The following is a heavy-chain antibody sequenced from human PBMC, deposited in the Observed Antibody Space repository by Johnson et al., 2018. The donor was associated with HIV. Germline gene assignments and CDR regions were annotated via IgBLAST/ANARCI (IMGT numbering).Heavy chain of an antibody. J-gene: IGHJ3*02. CDR3: AKVHSSSSLNGAFDI. CDR2: ISWNSGSI. CDR1: GFTFDDYA. D-gene: IGHD6-6*01. Sequence: VQLVESGGGLVQPGRSLRLSCAASGFTFDDYAMHWVRQAPGKGLEWVSGISWNSGSIGYADSVTGRFTISRDNAKNSLYLQMNSLRAEDTALYYCAKVHSSSSLNGAFDIWGQGTMVTVSS. V-gene: IGHV3-9*01.